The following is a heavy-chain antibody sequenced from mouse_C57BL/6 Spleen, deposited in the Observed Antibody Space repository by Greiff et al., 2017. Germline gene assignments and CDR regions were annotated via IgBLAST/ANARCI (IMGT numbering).Heavy chain of an antibody. CDR2: IDPSDSYT. CDR3: ARSRISSGPFAY. CDR1: GYTFTSYW. Sequence: VQLQQPGAELVMPGASVKLSCKASGYTFTSYWMHWVKQRPGQGLEWIGEIDPSDSYTNYNQKVKGKSTLTVDKSSSTAYMQLSSLTSEDSAVYYCARSRISSGPFAYWGQGTLVTVSA. J-gene: IGHJ3*01. V-gene: IGHV1-69*01.